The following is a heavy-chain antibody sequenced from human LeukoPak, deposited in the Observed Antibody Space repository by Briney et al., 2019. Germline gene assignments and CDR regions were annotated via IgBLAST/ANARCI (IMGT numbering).Heavy chain of an antibody. Sequence: GGSLRLSCAASGFTFSGYAMSWVRQAPGKGLEWVSTINNSGGSTYYADSMKGRFTISRDISKNTLYLQMNSLRAEDTAVYYCAKASMVSAGILEYRGQGTLVTVSS. CDR3: AKASMVSAGILEY. V-gene: IGHV3-23*01. J-gene: IGHJ4*02. CDR1: GFTFSGYA. CDR2: INNSGGST. D-gene: IGHD6-13*01.